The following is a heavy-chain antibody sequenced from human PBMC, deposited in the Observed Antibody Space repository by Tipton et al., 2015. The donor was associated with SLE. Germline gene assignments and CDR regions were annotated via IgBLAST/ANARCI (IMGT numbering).Heavy chain of an antibody. CDR3: ARGGVGGYDYFDY. Sequence: TLSLTCTVSGGSIRSDDHYWTWIRQRPGKGLEWIGHISNSGTTNINPSLQSRVTMSVDTSKNYFSLKLNSVTAADTAVYFCARGGVGGYDYFDYWGQGTPVTVSS. J-gene: IGHJ4*02. CDR2: ISNSGTT. CDR1: GGSIRSDDHY. D-gene: IGHD5-12*01. V-gene: IGHV4-31*03.